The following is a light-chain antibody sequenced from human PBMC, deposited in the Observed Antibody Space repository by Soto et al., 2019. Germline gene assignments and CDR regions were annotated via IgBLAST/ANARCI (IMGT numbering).Light chain of an antibody. CDR1: QSVSST. J-gene: IGKJ5*01. V-gene: IGKV3D-15*01. Sequence: EIVLTQSPGTLSLSPGERATLSCRASQSVSSTRLAWYQQKPGQAPRLLIYGASTRATGVADRFSGSGSGTDFTLTISSLQSEDFAVYYCQQYNNWPPITFGQGTRLEIK. CDR2: GAS. CDR3: QQYNNWPPIT.